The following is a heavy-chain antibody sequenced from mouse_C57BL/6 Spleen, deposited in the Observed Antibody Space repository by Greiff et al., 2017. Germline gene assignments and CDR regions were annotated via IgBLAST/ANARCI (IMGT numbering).Heavy chain of an antibody. V-gene: IGHV3-1*01. D-gene: IGHD1-1*01. CDR3: ARGGSSSHYYAMDY. CDR1: GYSITSGYD. J-gene: IGHJ4*01. Sequence: VQLQQSGPGMVKPSQSLSLTCTVTGYSITSGYDWHWIRHFPGNKLEWMGYISYSGSTNYNPSLKSRISITHDTSKNHFFLKLNSVTTEDTATYYCARGGSSSHYYAMDYWGQGTSVTVSS. CDR2: ISYSGST.